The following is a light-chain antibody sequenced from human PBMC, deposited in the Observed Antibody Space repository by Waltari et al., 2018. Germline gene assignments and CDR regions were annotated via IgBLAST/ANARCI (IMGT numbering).Light chain of an antibody. CDR3: GTWDSSLVAGV. Sequence: QSVLTQPPSVSAAPGQTVTISCSGSSSNIGDNYVSWYQQLPGTAPKLLIYDNKKRPSGSPDRFAGSKSVTSATLGITGLQTGDEADYYCGTWDSSLVAGVFGGGTKLTVL. CDR2: DNK. V-gene: IGLV1-51*01. CDR1: SSNIGDNY. J-gene: IGLJ2*01.